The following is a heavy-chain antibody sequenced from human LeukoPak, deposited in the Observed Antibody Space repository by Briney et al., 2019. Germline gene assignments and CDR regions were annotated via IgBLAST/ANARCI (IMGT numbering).Heavy chain of an antibody. D-gene: IGHD3-22*01. V-gene: IGHV5-51*01. CDR1: GYRFTSYW. J-gene: IGHJ4*02. CDR3: ARPYYYDSSGILFDY. Sequence: GESLKISCKGSGYRFTSYWIGWVRQMPGKGLEGMGIIYPGDSDTRYSPSFQGQVTISADKSISTAYLQWSSLKASDTAMYYCARPYYYDSSGILFDYWGQGTLVTVSS. CDR2: IYPGDSDT.